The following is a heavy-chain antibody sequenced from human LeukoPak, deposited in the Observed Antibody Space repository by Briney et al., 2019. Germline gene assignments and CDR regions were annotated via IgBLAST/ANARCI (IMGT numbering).Heavy chain of an antibody. CDR2: IKQDGSEK. D-gene: IGHD3-3*01. J-gene: IGHJ4*02. CDR3: ARDFADFWSGFYYFDY. Sequence: GGSLRLSCAASGFTFSSYWMSWVRQAPGKGLEWVANIKQDGSEKYYVDSVKGRFTISRDNAKNSLYLQMNSLRAEDTAVYYCARDFADFWSGFYYFDYWGQGTLVTVSS. CDR1: GFTFSSYW. V-gene: IGHV3-7*01.